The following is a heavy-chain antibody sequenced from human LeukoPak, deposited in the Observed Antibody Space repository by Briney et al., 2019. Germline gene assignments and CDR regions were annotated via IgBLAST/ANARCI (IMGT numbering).Heavy chain of an antibody. CDR3: ARGGGYSYGLVDY. Sequence: GGSLRLSCAASGFSFSSYWMHWVRQAPGKGLVWVSRINSAGSSTSYAVSVEGRITISRDNAENTLYLQMNSLRAEDTAVYFCARGGGYSYGLVDYWGQGTLVTVSS. J-gene: IGHJ4*02. CDR1: GFSFSSYW. CDR2: INSAGSST. V-gene: IGHV3-74*01. D-gene: IGHD5-18*01.